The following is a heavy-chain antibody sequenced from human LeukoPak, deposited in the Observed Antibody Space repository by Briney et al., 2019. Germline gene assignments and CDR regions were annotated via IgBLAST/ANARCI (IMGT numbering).Heavy chain of an antibody. D-gene: IGHD6-13*01. Sequence: GGSLRLSCAASGFTVSSNYMSWVRQAPGKGLEWVSVIYSGGSTYYADSVKGRFAISRDNAKNSLYLQMNSLRAEDTAVYYCATSYSSSDDAFDIWGQGTMVTVSS. CDR1: GFTVSSNY. V-gene: IGHV3-53*01. J-gene: IGHJ3*02. CDR2: IYSGGST. CDR3: ATSYSSSDDAFDI.